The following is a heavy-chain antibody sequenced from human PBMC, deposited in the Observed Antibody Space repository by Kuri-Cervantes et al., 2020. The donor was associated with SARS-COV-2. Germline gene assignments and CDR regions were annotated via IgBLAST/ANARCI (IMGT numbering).Heavy chain of an antibody. CDR2: ISSSIRTN. Sequence: GRSMRLSSVPSRFTFSNYDMNWVRQAPAKGLEWVSYISSSIRTNYNAYSVKVRFTISRDTAKNSLYLQMNSLRDEDTAVYDCARYGCGYSKYYGMDVWGQGTTVTVSS. D-gene: IGHD6-13*01. V-gene: IGHV3-48*02. J-gene: IGHJ6*02. CDR3: ARYGCGYSKYYGMDV. CDR1: RFTFSNYD.